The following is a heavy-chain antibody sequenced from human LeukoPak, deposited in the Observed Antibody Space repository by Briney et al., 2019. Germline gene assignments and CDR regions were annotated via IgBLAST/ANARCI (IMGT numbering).Heavy chain of an antibody. CDR1: GGSISSSSYY. CDR3: ARDNSGGGWYGWVDY. CDR2: IYYSGST. Sequence: SETLSLTCTVSGGSISSSSYYWGWIRQPPGKGLEWIGSIYYSGSTYYNPSLKSRVTISVDTSKNQFSLKLSSVTAADTAVYYCARDNSGGGWYGWVDYWGQGTLVTVSS. D-gene: IGHD6-19*01. J-gene: IGHJ4*02. V-gene: IGHV4-39*07.